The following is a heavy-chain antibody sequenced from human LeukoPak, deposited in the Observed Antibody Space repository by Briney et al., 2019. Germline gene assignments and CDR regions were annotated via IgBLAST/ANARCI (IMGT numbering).Heavy chain of an antibody. V-gene: IGHV3-7*01. CDR3: ARDSDCSSTSCYTPPDNWFDP. J-gene: IGHJ5*02. CDR1: GFTFSSYW. Sequence: AGGSLRLSCEASGFTFSSYWMSWVRQAPGKGLEWVANIKQDGSEKYYVDSVKGRFTISRDNAKNSLYLQMNSLRADDTAVYYCARDSDCSSTSCYTPPDNWFDPWGHGTLVTVSS. D-gene: IGHD2-2*02. CDR2: IKQDGSEK.